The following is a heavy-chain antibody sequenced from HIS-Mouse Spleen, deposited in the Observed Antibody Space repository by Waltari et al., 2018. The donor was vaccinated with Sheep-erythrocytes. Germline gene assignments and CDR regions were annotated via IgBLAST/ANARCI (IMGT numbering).Heavy chain of an antibody. CDR3: ARDPSRGYSYGWDYFDY. V-gene: IGHV3-21*01. CDR1: GFTFSSYS. CDR2: ISSSSSYI. J-gene: IGHJ4*02. Sequence: EVQLVESGGGLVKPGGSLRLSCAASGFTFSSYSMNWVRQAPGKGLEWVSSISSSSSYIYYADSVKGRFTISGDHAKNSLYLQMNSLRAEDTAVYYCARDPSRGYSYGWDYFDYWGQGTLVTVSS. D-gene: IGHD5-18*01.